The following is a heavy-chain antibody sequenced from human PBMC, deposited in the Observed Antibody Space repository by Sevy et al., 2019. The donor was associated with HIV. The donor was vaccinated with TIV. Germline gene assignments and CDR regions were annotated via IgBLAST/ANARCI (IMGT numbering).Heavy chain of an antibody. CDR3: SKDQLVYSSTWDGVGY. J-gene: IGHJ4*02. CDR2: IRYDGSNK. Sequence: GGSLRLSCAASGFTFSNYGMHWVRQAPGKGLEWVAFIRYDGSNKYYADSVKGRFTISRDNSKNTLYLQMNSLRAEDTAVYYCSKDQLVYSSTWDGVGYWGQGTLVTVSS. D-gene: IGHD6-13*01. CDR1: GFTFSNYG. V-gene: IGHV3-30*02.